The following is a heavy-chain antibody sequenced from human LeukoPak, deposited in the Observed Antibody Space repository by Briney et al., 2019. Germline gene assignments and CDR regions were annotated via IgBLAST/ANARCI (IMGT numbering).Heavy chain of an antibody. J-gene: IGHJ4*02. D-gene: IGHD2-8*01. CDR2: ISGSGGST. V-gene: IGHV3-23*01. CDR1: GFTFSSYA. Sequence: GGSLRLSCAASGFTFSSYAMSWVRQAPGKGLEWVSAISGSGGSTYYADSVKGRFTISRDNSKNTLYLQMNSLRAEDTAVYYCAKDPPYCTNGVCYYFDYWGQGTLVTVSS. CDR3: AKDPPYCTNGVCYYFDY.